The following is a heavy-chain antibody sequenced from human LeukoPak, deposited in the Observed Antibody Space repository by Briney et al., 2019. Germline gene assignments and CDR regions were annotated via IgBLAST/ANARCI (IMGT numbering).Heavy chain of an antibody. CDR1: GGSISSSSYY. CDR2: IYYSGST. D-gene: IGHD6-19*01. CDR3: ARDHRVWQWLLGWFDP. V-gene: IGHV4-39*02. J-gene: IGHJ5*02. Sequence: SETLSLTCTVSGGSISSSSYYWGWIRQPPGKGLEWIGSIYYSGSTYHNPSLKSRVTISVDTSKNQFSLKLSSVTAADTAVYYCARDHRVWQWLLGWFDPWGQGTLVTVSS.